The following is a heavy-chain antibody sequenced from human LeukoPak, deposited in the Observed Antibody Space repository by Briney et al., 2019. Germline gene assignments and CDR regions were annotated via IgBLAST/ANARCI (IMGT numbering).Heavy chain of an antibody. CDR3: ARVGVGSGWAFGY. Sequence: PSETLSLTCTVSGGSISSYYWSWIRQPPGKGLEWIGYMSYSGSTNYNPSLKSRVTISEDTSKNQFSLKQSSVTAADTAVYYCARVGVGSGWAFGYWGQGTLVTVSS. CDR2: MSYSGST. J-gene: IGHJ4*02. D-gene: IGHD6-19*01. CDR1: GGSISSYY. V-gene: IGHV4-59*01.